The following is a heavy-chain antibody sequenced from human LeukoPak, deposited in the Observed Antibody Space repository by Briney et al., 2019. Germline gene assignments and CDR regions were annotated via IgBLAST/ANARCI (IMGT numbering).Heavy chain of an antibody. D-gene: IGHD2-2*01. J-gene: IGHJ6*03. V-gene: IGHV1-18*01. Sequence: ASVKLSCKASGYTFTSYGISWVRQAPGQGLDWMGWISAYNGNTNYAQKLQGRVTTTTDTSTSTAYMELRSLRSDDTAVYYCARVYGGYQYYYYYMDVWGKGTTVTVSS. CDR2: ISAYNGNT. CDR3: ARVYGGYQYYYYYMDV. CDR1: GYTFTSYG.